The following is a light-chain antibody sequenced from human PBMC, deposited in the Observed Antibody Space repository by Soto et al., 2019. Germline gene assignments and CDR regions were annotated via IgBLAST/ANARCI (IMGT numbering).Light chain of an antibody. V-gene: IGLV2-14*01. CDR3: CSYADTYTWL. CDR2: EVS. CDR1: SSDVGGYKY. Sequence: QSALTQPASVSGSPGQSITISCSGTSSDVGGYKYVSWYQQHPGRAPKLMIYEVSNRPSGVSHRFSGSKSGNTASLTISGLQAEDEADYYCCSYADTYTWLFGGGTKVTVL. J-gene: IGLJ2*01.